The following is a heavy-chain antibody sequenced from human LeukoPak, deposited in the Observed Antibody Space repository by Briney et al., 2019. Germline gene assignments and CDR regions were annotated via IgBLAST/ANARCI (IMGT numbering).Heavy chain of an antibody. D-gene: IGHD4-17*01. CDR3: ARDQTDQTHYGDYMSLDY. J-gene: IGHJ4*02. V-gene: IGHV1-46*01. Sequence: GASVKVSCKASGYTFTSYYMHWVRQAPGQGLEWMGIINPSGGSTSYAQKFQGRVTMTRDTSTSTVYMELSSLRSEDTAVYYCARDQTDQTHYGDYMSLDYWGQGTLVTVSS. CDR2: INPSGGST. CDR1: GYTFTSYY.